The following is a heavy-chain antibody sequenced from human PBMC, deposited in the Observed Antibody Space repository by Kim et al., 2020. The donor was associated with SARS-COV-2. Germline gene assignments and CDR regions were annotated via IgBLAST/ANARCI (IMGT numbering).Heavy chain of an antibody. V-gene: IGHV3-15*01. CDR1: GFTLSNAW. Sequence: GGSLRLSCAASGFTLSNAWMNWVRQTPEKGLEWVARIKSKSDGETKEYAPPVRGRFTISRDDSENTVYQQMNSLKTEDTAVYYCTTKTTVTIRDYFDSWGQGTLVTVSS. D-gene: IGHD4-17*01. CDR3: TTKTTVTIRDYFDS. J-gene: IGHJ4*02. CDR2: IKSKSDGETK.